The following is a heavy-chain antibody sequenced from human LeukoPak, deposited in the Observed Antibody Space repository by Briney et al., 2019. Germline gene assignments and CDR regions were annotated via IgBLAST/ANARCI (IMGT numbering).Heavy chain of an antibody. Sequence: PSETLSLSCTVSGGSISDYYRGWIRQPPGKGLEWIGYFYNSGRSTYNPSLKSPVTISADTSKNHFSLKLNSVTTADTAVYYCTRGAGWLIDYWGQGILVTVSS. CDR3: TRGAGWLIDY. CDR1: GGSISDYY. D-gene: IGHD3-16*01. J-gene: IGHJ4*02. V-gene: IGHV4-59*01. CDR2: FYNSGRS.